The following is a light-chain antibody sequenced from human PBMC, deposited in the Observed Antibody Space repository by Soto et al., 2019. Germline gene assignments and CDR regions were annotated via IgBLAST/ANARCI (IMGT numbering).Light chain of an antibody. Sequence: DIQMTQSPSTLSASVGDRVTITCRASQSISMLLAWYQQKPGKAPKVLIYKASSLESGVPSRFSGSGSGTEFTLTISSLQPDDFATYYCQQYNTYPWTFGQGTKVEIK. V-gene: IGKV1-5*03. CDR3: QQYNTYPWT. CDR1: QSISML. CDR2: KAS. J-gene: IGKJ1*01.